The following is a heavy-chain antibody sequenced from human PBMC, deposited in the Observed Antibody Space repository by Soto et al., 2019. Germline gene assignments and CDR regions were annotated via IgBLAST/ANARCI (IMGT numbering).Heavy chain of an antibody. J-gene: IGHJ4*02. CDR3: ARAPGLYTYGNSAEY. CDR1: GFTFSNYA. V-gene: IGHV3-30-3*01. CDR2: IAYDGSNK. D-gene: IGHD5-18*01. Sequence: QVQLVESGGGVVQPGRSLRLSCAASGFTFSNYAMDWVRQAPGEGLEWVAVIAYDGSNKYYADSVKGRFTISRDNSKNTVYLQIERPKPEATAGYYCARAPGLYTYGNSAEYWGQGTLVTVSP.